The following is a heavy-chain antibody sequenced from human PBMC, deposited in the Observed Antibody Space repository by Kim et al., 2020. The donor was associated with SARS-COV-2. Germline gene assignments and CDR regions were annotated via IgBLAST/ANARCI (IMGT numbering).Heavy chain of an antibody. CDR2: IKQDGSEK. Sequence: GGSLRLSCAASGFTFSSYWMNWVRQAPGKGLEWVANIKQDGSEKYYVDSVKGRFPISRDNTKNSLFLQMNSLRAEDTAVYYCARGFYDFWRGIPFDYWGQGTLVTVSS. J-gene: IGHJ4*02. CDR1: GFTFSSYW. V-gene: IGHV3-7*01. D-gene: IGHD3-3*01. CDR3: ARGFYDFWRGIPFDY.